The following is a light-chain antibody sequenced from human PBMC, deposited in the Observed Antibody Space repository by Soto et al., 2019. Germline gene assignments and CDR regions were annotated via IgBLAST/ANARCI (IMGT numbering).Light chain of an antibody. V-gene: IGKV3-15*01. CDR3: QQYNTWPPWT. Sequence: EIVMTQSPATLSVSPGERATLSCRASQSVSSNFAWYQQKPGQAPSLLIYAASTRATGIPARFSGSGSGTEFTLTISSLQSEDFAVYYCQQYNTWPPWTFGQGTKVEIK. CDR2: AAS. CDR1: QSVSSN. J-gene: IGKJ1*01.